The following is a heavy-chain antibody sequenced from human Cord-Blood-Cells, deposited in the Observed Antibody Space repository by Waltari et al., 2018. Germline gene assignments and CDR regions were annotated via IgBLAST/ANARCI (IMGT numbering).Heavy chain of an antibody. Sequence: QVQLVQSGAEVKKPGASVKVSCKASGYTFTSYYMHWVRQAPGQGLEWMGIINPSGGSTSYAQKCQGRFTMTRDTSTSRVYMELSSLGSEDTAVYYCARDDLIGYCSGGSCYPTYGMDVWGQGTTVTVSS. CDR2: INPSGGST. D-gene: IGHD2-15*01. CDR1: GYTFTSYY. J-gene: IGHJ6*02. V-gene: IGHV1-46*01. CDR3: ARDDLIGYCSGGSCYPTYGMDV.